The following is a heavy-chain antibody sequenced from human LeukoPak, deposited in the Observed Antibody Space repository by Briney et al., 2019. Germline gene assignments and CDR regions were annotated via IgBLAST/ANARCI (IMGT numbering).Heavy chain of an antibody. J-gene: IGHJ4*02. D-gene: IGHD3-3*01. Sequence: SETLSLTCTVSGGSISSSSYYWGWIRQPPGKGLEWIGSIYYSGSTYYNPSLKSRVTISVGTSKNQFSLKLSSVTAADTAVYYCARTNIPPDYDFWSGYYTLEYWGQGTLVTVSS. CDR3: ARTNIPPDYDFWSGYYTLEY. CDR1: GGSISSSSYY. V-gene: IGHV4-39*07. CDR2: IYYSGST.